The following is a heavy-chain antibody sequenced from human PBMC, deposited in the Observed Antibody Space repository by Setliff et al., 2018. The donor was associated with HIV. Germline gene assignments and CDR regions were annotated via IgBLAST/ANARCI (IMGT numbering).Heavy chain of an antibody. CDR1: GFAFSSNY. D-gene: IGHD3-10*01. J-gene: IGHJ4*02. CDR3: ASFVFRDTTDEYYRPPGDHPLYYFDY. V-gene: IGHV1-69-2*01. CDR2: IDPEDGET. Sequence: ASVKVSCKASGFAFSSNYIHWVQQAPGKGLEWMGHIDPEDGETIYAEKFQGRVTMTADRSTNTAYMELGSLRSEDTAVYYCASFVFRDTTDEYYRPPGDHPLYYFDYWAQGTLVTVSS.